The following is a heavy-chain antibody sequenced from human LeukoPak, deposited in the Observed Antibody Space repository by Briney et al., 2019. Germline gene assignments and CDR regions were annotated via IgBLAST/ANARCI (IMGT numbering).Heavy chain of an antibody. D-gene: IGHD5-12*01. CDR1: GGTFSSYA. J-gene: IGHJ4*02. Sequence: ASVKVSCKASGGTFSSYAISWVRQAPGQGLEWMGRIIPILGTANYAQKFQGRVTITTDESTSTAYMELSSLRSEDTAVYYCASPYSGYDTLDYWGQGTLVTVSS. CDR2: IIPILGTA. V-gene: IGHV1-69*11. CDR3: ASPYSGYDTLDY.